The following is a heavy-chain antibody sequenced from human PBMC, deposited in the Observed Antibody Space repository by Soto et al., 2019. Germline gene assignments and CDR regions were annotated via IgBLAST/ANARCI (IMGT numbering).Heavy chain of an antibody. V-gene: IGHV4-59*01. CDR2: MYNTGST. J-gene: IGHJ4*02. Sequence: SETLSLTCTVSGGSISSYYWSWIRQPPGKGLEWIGYMYNTGSTIYNPSLKSRVTISVDTSKNQFSLKLNSVTAADTAVYYCARHVRTSYTFYFDYWGPGTLVTVSS. CDR3: ARHVRTSYTFYFDY. CDR1: GGSISSYY.